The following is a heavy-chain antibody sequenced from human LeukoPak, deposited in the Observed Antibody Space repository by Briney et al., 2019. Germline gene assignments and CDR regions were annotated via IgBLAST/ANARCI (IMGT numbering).Heavy chain of an antibody. Sequence: GESLQISCKGSGYRFTSSWIAWVRRLPGKGLGWMGIIYPGDSDTRYSPSFQGQVTISADKSISTAYLQWSSLKASDTAMYYCARHSAYYYDSSGYYYDYWGQGTLVTVSS. J-gene: IGHJ4*02. CDR3: ARHSAYYYDSSGYYYDY. CDR2: IYPGDSDT. V-gene: IGHV5-51*01. D-gene: IGHD3-22*01. CDR1: GYRFTSSW.